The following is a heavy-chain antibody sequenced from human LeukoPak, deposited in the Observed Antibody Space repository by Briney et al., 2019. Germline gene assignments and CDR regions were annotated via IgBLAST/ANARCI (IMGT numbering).Heavy chain of an antibody. D-gene: IGHD2-2*01. CDR1: GFTFSSYA. J-gene: IGHJ3*02. Sequence: PGGSLRLSCAASGFTFSSYAMSWVRQAPGKGLEWVSAISGSGGSTYYADSVKGRFTISRDNSKNTLYLQMNSLRAEDTAVYYCAKSLGRCSSTSCYLVIDAFDIWGQGTMVTVSS. V-gene: IGHV3-23*01. CDR3: AKSLGRCSSTSCYLVIDAFDI. CDR2: ISGSGGST.